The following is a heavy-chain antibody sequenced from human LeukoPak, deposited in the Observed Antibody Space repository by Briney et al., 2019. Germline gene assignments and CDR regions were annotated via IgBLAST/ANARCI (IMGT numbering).Heavy chain of an antibody. D-gene: IGHD5-24*01. V-gene: IGHV1-2*02. CDR1: GYTFTGYY. Sequence: GASVKVSCKASGYTFTGYYMHWVRQAPGQGLEWMGWINPNSGGTNYAQKFQGRVTMTRDTSISTAYMELSRLRSDDTAVYYCARVINEMATIMNWFDPWGQGTLVTVSS. CDR3: ARVINEMATIMNWFDP. J-gene: IGHJ5*02. CDR2: INPNSGGT.